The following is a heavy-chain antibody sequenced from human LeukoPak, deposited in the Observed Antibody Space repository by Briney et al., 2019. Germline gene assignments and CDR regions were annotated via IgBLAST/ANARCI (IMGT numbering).Heavy chain of an antibody. J-gene: IGHJ3*02. CDR3: AREGLTTQDAFDI. CDR1: GFTFDDYA. CDR2: ISWNSGSI. D-gene: IGHD1-14*01. Sequence: PGGSLRLSCAASGFTFDDYAMHWVRQAPGKGLEWVSGISWNSGSIGYADSVKGRFTISRDNAKNSLYLQMNSLRAEDTAVYYCAREGLTTQDAFDIWGQGTMVTVSS. V-gene: IGHV3-9*01.